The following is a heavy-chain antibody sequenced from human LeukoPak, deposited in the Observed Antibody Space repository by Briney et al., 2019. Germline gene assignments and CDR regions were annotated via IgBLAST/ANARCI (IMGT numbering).Heavy chain of an antibody. D-gene: IGHD3-9*01. CDR2: IKSKTDGGTT. V-gene: IGHV3-15*01. CDR3: TTPADILTGYYYYYGMDV. CDR1: GFTFSSYA. Sequence: GGSLRLSCAASGFTFSSYAMSWVRQAPGKGLEWVGRIKSKTDGGTTDYAAPVKGRFTISRDDSKNTLYLQMNSLKTEDTAVYYCTTPADILTGYYYYYGMDVWGQGTTVTVSS. J-gene: IGHJ6*02.